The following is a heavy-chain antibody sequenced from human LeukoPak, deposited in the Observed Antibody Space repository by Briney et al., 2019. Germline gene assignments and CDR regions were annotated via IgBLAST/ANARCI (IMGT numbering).Heavy chain of an antibody. CDR1: GFTFNNYH. Sequence: PGGPLRLSCAASGFTFNNYHMNWVRQAPGKGLERVSPISSSSSHIYYAESVKGRFTISRDNAKNSLYLQMNSLRAEDTAVYYCARDVQMLRQWVVWISFDYWGQGTLVTVSS. CDR2: ISSSSSHI. CDR3: ARDVQMLRQWVVWISFDY. V-gene: IGHV3-21*01. D-gene: IGHD6-19*01. J-gene: IGHJ4*02.